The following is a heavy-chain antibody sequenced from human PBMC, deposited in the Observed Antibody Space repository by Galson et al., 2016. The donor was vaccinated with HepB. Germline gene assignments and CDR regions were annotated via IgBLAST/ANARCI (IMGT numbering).Heavy chain of an antibody. Sequence: SLRLSCAASGFTFRSYSMNWVRQAPGKGLEWVSYISVHYTIYYADSVRGRFTISRDNAKNSVYLQMNSLRAEDTAVYFSARSVEGSFDYWGQGALVTVSS. CDR1: GFTFRSYS. V-gene: IGHV3-48*04. J-gene: IGHJ4*02. CDR2: ISVHYTI. CDR3: ARSVEGSFDY.